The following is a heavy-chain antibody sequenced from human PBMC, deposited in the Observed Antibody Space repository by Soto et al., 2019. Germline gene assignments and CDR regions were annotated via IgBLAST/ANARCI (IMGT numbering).Heavy chain of an antibody. D-gene: IGHD3-10*02. Sequence: SVKVSCKASGGTFSSYAISWVRQAPGQGLEWMGGIIPIFGTANYAQKFQGRVTITADESTSTAYMELSSLRSEDTAVYYCASFNPMVGGFITWLDPWGQGTLVTV. J-gene: IGHJ5*02. CDR3: ASFNPMVGGFITWLDP. CDR1: GGTFSSYA. CDR2: IIPIFGTA. V-gene: IGHV1-69*13.